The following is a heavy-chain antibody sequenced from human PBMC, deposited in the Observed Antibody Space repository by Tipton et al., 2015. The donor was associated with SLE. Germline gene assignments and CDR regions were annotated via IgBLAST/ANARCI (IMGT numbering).Heavy chain of an antibody. Sequence: LRLSCTVSGGSISSYYWSWIRQPPGKGLEWIGYIYTSGSTNYNPSLKSRVTLSVDTSKNQFSLKLSSVTAADTAVYYCARGGGYSYAPYWGQGTLVTVSS. CDR2: IYTSGST. CDR3: ARGGGYSYAPY. D-gene: IGHD5-18*01. V-gene: IGHV4-4*08. J-gene: IGHJ4*02. CDR1: GGSISSYY.